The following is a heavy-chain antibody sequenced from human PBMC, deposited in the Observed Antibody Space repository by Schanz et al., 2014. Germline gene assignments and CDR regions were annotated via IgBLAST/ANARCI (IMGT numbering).Heavy chain of an antibody. J-gene: IGHJ4*02. D-gene: IGHD6-19*01. CDR2: INPSGGST. CDR1: GGTFSSFG. Sequence: VQLEQSGAEVKKPGSSVKVSCKASGGTFSSFGINWVRQAPGQGLEWMGMINPSGGSTTYAQKFQGRVTMTTDTSTSTAYMELRSLRSDDTAVYYCARGGYSSGWYDRDIAHFDYWGQGTLVTVSS. CDR3: ARGGYSSGWYDRDIAHFDY. V-gene: IGHV1-69*04.